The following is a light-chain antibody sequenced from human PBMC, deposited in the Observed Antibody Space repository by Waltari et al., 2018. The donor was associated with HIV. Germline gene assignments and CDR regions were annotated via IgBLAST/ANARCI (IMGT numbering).Light chain of an antibody. CDR1: SSDVGSYNV. CDR2: EDN. J-gene: IGLJ3*02. Sequence: QSALTQPASVSGSPGQSITISCTGTSSDVGSYNVVSWYQQHPGKAPKLMIYEDNKRPPGVSNRFSGSKSGNTASLTISGLQAEDEADYSCCSYAGSSTWVFGGGTKLTVL. V-gene: IGLV2-23*01. CDR3: CSYAGSSTWV.